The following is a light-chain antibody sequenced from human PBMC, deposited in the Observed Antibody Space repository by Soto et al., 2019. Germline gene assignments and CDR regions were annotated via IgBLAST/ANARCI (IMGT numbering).Light chain of an antibody. V-gene: IGKV3-20*01. CDR1: QSVSSTN. Sequence: EIVLTQSPGTLSLSPGESGTLSCRASQSVSSTNLAWYQQKPGQSARLVMFGASNRATGIPDRFSGSGSGTDFTLTISRLEPEDFPVYYCQQYGSSPVSFGQGTKLEIK. J-gene: IGKJ2*03. CDR3: QQYGSSPVS. CDR2: GAS.